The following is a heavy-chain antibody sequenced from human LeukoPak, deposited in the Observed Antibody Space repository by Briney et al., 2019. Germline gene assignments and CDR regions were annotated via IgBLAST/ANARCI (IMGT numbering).Heavy chain of an antibody. Sequence: SVKVSCKASGGTFSSYAISWVRQAPGQGLEWMGGIIPIFGTANYAQKFQGRVTITADESTSTAYMELSSLRSEDTAVYYCARPDPPYYYDSSGYYGYWGQGTLVTVSS. D-gene: IGHD3-22*01. J-gene: IGHJ4*02. CDR3: ARPDPPYYYDSSGYYGY. CDR1: GGTFSSYA. V-gene: IGHV1-69*13. CDR2: IIPIFGTA.